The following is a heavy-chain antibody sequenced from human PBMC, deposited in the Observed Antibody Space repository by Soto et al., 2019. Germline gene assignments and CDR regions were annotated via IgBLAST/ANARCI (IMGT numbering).Heavy chain of an antibody. Sequence: ASVKVSCKASGYTFTSYGISWVRQAPGQGLEWMGWISAYNGNTNYAQKLQGRVTMTTDTSTSTAYMELRSLRSDDTAVYYCARDSPMIHFDWRSIVFCGQGPLVTVSS. J-gene: IGHJ4*02. V-gene: IGHV1-18*01. D-gene: IGHD3-9*01. CDR2: ISAYNGNT. CDR3: ARDSPMIHFDWRSIVF. CDR1: GYTFTSYG.